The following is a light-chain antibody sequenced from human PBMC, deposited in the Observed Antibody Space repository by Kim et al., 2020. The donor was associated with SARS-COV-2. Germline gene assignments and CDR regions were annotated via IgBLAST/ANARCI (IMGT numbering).Light chain of an antibody. Sequence: SPGYSVTLACRSSQSVCVNLAWYQQKPGQAPRLLFYGASTRATGVPARFSGSGSGSEFTLTISSLQSEDFAVYYCQQYNDWPPWTFGQGTKVDIK. CDR1: QSVCVN. V-gene: IGKV3-15*01. J-gene: IGKJ1*01. CDR3: QQYNDWPPWT. CDR2: GAS.